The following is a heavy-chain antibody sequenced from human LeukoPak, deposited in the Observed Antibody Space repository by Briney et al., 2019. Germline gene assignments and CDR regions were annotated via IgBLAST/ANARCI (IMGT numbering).Heavy chain of an antibody. CDR1: GFTVSCNY. Sequence: GGSMRLSCAASGFTVSCNYMSWVRQAPGKGLEWVSVIYSGGSTYYADSVKGRFTISRDNSKNTLYLQMNSLRAEDTAVYYCARELYSSSSHYYYGMDVWGQGTTVTVSS. J-gene: IGHJ6*02. CDR2: IYSGGST. CDR3: ARELYSSSSHYYYGMDV. V-gene: IGHV3-66*01. D-gene: IGHD6-6*01.